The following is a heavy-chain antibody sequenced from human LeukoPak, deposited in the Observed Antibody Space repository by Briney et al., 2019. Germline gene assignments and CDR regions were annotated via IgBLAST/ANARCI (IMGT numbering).Heavy chain of an antibody. Sequence: GGFLRLSCAASGFTFSSYAMSWVRQAPGKGLEWVSAISGSGGSTYYADSVKGRFTISRDNSKNTLYLQMNSLRAEDTAVYYCAKTDDSSSWYSYWGQGTLVTVSS. V-gene: IGHV3-23*01. CDR1: GFTFSSYA. J-gene: IGHJ4*02. D-gene: IGHD6-13*01. CDR2: ISGSGGST. CDR3: AKTDDSSSWYSY.